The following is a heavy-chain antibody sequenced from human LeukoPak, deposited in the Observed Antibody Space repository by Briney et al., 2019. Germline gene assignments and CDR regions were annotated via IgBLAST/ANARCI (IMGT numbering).Heavy chain of an antibody. CDR2: ISGSGGTT. J-gene: IGHJ4*02. D-gene: IGHD5-18*01. CDR3: AKHLRGYPYATTPMFDS. CDR1: GFTFSTYA. Sequence: GGSLRLSCAASGFTFSTYAMSWVRQAPGMGLKWVSAISGSGGTTYYADSVRGRFAISRDNSRNRLYLQMNSLRAEDTAVYYCAKHLRGYPYATTPMFDSWGQGALVIVSA. V-gene: IGHV3-23*01.